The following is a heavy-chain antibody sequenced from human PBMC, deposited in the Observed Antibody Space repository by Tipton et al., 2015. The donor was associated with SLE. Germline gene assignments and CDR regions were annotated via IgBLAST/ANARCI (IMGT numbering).Heavy chain of an antibody. D-gene: IGHD3-22*01. CDR2: ISGSGNST. CDR1: GFTFSSYA. CDR3: AHRGTSSGYYYYFDY. V-gene: IGHV3-23*01. J-gene: IGHJ4*02. Sequence: SLRLSCAASGFTFSSYAMSWVRQAPGKGMEWVSGISGSGNSTYYADSLKGRFTISRDNSKNTLYLQMNSLRAEDTAVYYCAHRGTSSGYYYYFDYWGQGTLVTVSS.